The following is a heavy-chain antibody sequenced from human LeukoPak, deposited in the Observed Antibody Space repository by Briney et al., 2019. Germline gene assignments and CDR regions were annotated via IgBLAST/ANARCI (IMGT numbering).Heavy chain of an antibody. V-gene: IGHV1-18*01. J-gene: IGHJ5*02. Sequence: ASVKVSCKASGYTFPTYAISWVRQAPGQGLEWMGWISTYNGNTNYAQMLQGRVTLTTDTSTSTAYMELRSLRSDDTAVYYCARAHYDPRGWFDPWGQGTLVTVSS. CDR1: GYTFPTYA. CDR2: ISTYNGNT. D-gene: IGHD5-12*01. CDR3: ARAHYDPRGWFDP.